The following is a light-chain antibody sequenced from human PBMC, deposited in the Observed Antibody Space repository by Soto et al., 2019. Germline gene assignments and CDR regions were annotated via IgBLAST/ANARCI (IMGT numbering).Light chain of an antibody. CDR2: EVT. J-gene: IGLJ2*01. CDR3: TSFAGNFNVV. V-gene: IGLV2-8*01. CDR1: SSDIGGYNY. Sequence: QSALTQPPFASGSPGQSVTISCTGTSSDIGGYNYVSWYQQPPGKAPKLMIYEVTKRPSGVPDRFSGSKSGNTASLTVSGLQAEDEADYYCTSFAGNFNVVFGGGTKLTVL.